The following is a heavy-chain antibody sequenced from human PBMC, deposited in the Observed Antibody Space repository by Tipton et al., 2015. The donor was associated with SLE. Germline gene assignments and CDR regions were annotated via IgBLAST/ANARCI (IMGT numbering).Heavy chain of an antibody. CDR3: ARDLRAIGDRFDP. CDR2: IYVSGST. J-gene: IGHJ5*02. Sequence: TLSLTCTVSGGSISSGFYYWRWIRQPAGKGLEWIGRIYVSGSTNYNPSLKSRVTMSVDVSKNQFSLKLSSVTAADTAVYYCARDLRAIGDRFDPWGQGALVTVS. CDR1: GGSISSGFYY. D-gene: IGHD3-16*01. V-gene: IGHV4-61*02.